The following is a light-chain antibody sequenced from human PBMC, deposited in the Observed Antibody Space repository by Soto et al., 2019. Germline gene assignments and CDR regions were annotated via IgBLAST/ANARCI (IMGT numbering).Light chain of an antibody. CDR2: EVS. V-gene: IGLV2-14*01. J-gene: IGLJ2*01. CDR3: ASWDDNLSGVV. CDR1: SSDVGGYNY. Sequence: QSALTQPASVSGSPGQSITISCTGTSSDVGGYNYVSWYQQHPGKAPKLMIYEVSNRPSGVSNRFSGSKSGNTASLTISGLQAEDEADYYCASWDDNLSGVVFGGGTQLTVL.